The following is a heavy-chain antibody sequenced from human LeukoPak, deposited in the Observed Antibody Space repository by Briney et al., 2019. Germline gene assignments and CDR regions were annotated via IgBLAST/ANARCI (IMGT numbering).Heavy chain of an antibody. V-gene: IGHV4-31*03. D-gene: IGHD5-12*01. CDR3: ASSEAPITPPPYGMGV. Sequence: SETLSLTCTVSGDSISSGGYCWNWFRQHPGKGLEWIGYIYSSGGTFYNPSLKSRVTISVDTSKNQFSLKLGSVTAADTALYYCASSEAPITPPPYGMGVWGQGTKVTVSS. CDR2: IYSSGGT. J-gene: IGHJ6*02. CDR1: GDSISSGGYC.